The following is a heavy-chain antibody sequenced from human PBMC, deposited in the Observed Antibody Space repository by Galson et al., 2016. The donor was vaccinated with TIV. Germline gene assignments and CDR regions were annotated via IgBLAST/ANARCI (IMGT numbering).Heavy chain of an antibody. V-gene: IGHV4-39*07. Sequence: LSLTCTVSGGSVSSSPSYWGWVRQPPGMGLEWIGTIYYXXSNYYNPSLSSRVTVSVDTSKTHFSLNLSSVTAADTAVYYCARQDDYDKSGYVWGLGILVTVSS. D-gene: IGHD3-22*01. J-gene: IGHJ4*02. CDR2: IYYXXSN. CDR1: GGSVSSSPSY. CDR3: ARQDDYDKSGYV.